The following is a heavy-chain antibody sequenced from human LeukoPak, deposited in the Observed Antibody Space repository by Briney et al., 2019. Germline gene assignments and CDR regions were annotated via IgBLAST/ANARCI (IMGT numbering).Heavy chain of an antibody. J-gene: IGHJ3*02. D-gene: IGHD2-2*01. CDR2: KYFSGSA. Sequence: PSQTLSLTCTVSGVSVSDGRYYWTWLRQRPGKGLEWIGYKYFSGSAKYNPSLKSRLTISIDSSRNQFSLQLSSVTAADTATYYCATPYCSTISCLDVFNMWGQGTRVTVSS. V-gene: IGHV4-31*03. CDR3: ATPYCSTISCLDVFNM. CDR1: GVSVSDGRYY.